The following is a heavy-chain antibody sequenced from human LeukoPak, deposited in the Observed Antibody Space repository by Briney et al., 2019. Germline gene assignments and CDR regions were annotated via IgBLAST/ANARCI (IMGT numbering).Heavy chain of an antibody. CDR1: GFTFSSYA. D-gene: IGHD2-2*01. CDR3: AKDLRIATVPAAHDAFDI. J-gene: IGHJ3*02. V-gene: IGHV3-23*01. CDR2: ISGSGGST. Sequence: GGSLRLSCAASGFTFSSYAMSWVRQAPGKGLEWVSTISGSGGSTYYADSVKGRFTISRDNSKNTLYLQMNSLRAEDTAVYYCAKDLRIATVPAAHDAFDIWGQGTMVTVSS.